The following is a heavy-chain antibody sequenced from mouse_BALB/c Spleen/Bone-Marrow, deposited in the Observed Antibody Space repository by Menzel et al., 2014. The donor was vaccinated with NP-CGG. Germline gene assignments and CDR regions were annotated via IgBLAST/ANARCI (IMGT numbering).Heavy chain of an antibody. V-gene: IGHV4-1*02. J-gene: IGHJ3*01. CDR3: ARHGDYGWFAY. CDR2: INPDSSTI. CDR1: GFDFSRYW. Sequence: EVQLVESGGGRVQPGGSLKLSCAASGFDFSRYWMSWVRQAPGKGLEWIGEINPDSSTINYTPSLKDKFIISIDNATNTVYLEMSKVRSEDTALYYCARHGDYGWFAYWGQGTLVTVSA. D-gene: IGHD2-4*01.